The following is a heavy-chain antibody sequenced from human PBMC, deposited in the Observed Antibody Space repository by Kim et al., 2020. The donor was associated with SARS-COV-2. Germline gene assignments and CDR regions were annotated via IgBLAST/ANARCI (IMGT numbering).Heavy chain of an antibody. CDR2: ISAYNGNT. J-gene: IGHJ2*01. Sequence: ASVKVSCKASGYTFTSYGISWVRQAPGQGLEWMGWISAYNGNTNYAQKLQGRVTMTTDTSTSTAYMELRSLRSDDTAVYYCAREVAPTNNVLRYFGAGYFDLWGRGTLVTVSS. CDR1: GYTFTSYG. CDR3: AREVAPTNNVLRYFGAGYFDL. V-gene: IGHV1-18*01. D-gene: IGHD3-9*01.